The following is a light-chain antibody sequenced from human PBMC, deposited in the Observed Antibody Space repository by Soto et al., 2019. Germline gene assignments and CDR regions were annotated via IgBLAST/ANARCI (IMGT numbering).Light chain of an antibody. CDR1: QTTGNN. J-gene: IGKJ2*01. CDR2: GAS. Sequence: EMVMTQSPATLSVSPGDTATLSCRASQTTGNNLAWYQQKPGQAPRLLIYGASIRAPGIPARFSGSGSGTEFTLTISSLQSADFAVYYCQQYNNWPPYTFGQGTKLEIK. CDR3: QQYNNWPPYT. V-gene: IGKV3-15*01.